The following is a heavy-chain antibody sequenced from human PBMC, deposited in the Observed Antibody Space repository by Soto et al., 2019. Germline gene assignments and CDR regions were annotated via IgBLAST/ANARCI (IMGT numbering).Heavy chain of an antibody. J-gene: IGHJ4*02. CDR3: ALGKFDY. V-gene: IGHV3-48*01. CDR1: GFPFSTYS. CDR2: ISSSSTTT. Sequence: GGSLRLSCAASGFPFSTYSMNWVRQAPGKGLEWVSYISSSSTTTYYADSVRGRFTISRDNAKNSLYLQMNSLRAEDTAVYYCALGKFDYWGQGTLVTVSS.